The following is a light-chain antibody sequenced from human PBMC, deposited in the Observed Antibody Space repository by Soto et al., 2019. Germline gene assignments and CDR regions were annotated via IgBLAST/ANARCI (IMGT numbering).Light chain of an antibody. CDR1: SIDVGGYNY. V-gene: IGLV2-14*01. CDR2: DAS. CDR3: SSYTRSSPHLYV. J-gene: IGLJ1*01. Sequence: QSALTQPASVSGSPGQSITISCTGTSIDVGGYNYVSWYQQHTGKAPKLMIYDASNRPSGVSNRFSGSKSGNTASLTISGIQAEDEAAYYCSSYTRSSPHLYVFGTGTKITVL.